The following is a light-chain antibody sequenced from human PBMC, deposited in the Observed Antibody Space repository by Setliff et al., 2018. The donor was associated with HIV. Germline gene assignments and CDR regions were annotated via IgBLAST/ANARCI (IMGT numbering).Light chain of an antibody. CDR2: DAS. V-gene: IGKV1-33*01. J-gene: IGKJ5*01. Sequence: DIQMTQSPPALSASVGDKVTITCQASQDIRNNLNWYQQKPGKAPNLLIFDASTLETGVPSRFRGSGSGTNFTFTIDSLRPEDLATYFCQQYDDLSITFGQGTRLEI. CDR1: QDIRNN. CDR3: QQYDDLSIT.